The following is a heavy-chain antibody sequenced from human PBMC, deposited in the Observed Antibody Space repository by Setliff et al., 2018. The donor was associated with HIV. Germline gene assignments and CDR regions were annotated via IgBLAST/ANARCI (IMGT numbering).Heavy chain of an antibody. CDR1: GFTFSDYY. CDR2: ISSSNSSCI. V-gene: IGHV3-11*06. CDR3: ARGRGYSGYDSPYYFDY. J-gene: IGHJ4*02. Sequence: GGSLRLSCAASGFTFSDYYMSRIRRAPGKGLEWVSFISSSNSSCIYYADSVKGRFTISRDNAKNSLYLQMNSLRAEDTAVYYCARGRGYSGYDSPYYFDYWGQGTLVTVSS. D-gene: IGHD5-12*01.